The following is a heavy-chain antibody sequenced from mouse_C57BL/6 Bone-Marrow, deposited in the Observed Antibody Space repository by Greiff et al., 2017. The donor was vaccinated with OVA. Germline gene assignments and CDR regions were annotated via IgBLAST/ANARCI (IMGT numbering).Heavy chain of an antibody. Sequence: QVQLKQPGTELVKPGASVKLSCKASGYTFTSYWMHWVKQRPGQGLEWIGNINPSNGGTNYNEKFKSKATLTVDKSSSTAYMQLSSLTSEDSAVYYCARERLRRYYAMDYWGQGTSVTVSS. CDR2: INPSNGGT. CDR3: ARERLRRYYAMDY. V-gene: IGHV1-53*01. J-gene: IGHJ4*01. D-gene: IGHD2-4*01. CDR1: GYTFTSYW.